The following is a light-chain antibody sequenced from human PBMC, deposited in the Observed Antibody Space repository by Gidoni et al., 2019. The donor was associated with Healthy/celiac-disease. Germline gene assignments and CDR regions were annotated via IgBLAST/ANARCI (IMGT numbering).Light chain of an antibody. CDR3: QQYYVTPLT. CDR2: WAS. CDR1: QSVLYSSNNKNY. Sequence: DIVMTQSPDDLAVSLGERATINCKSSQSVLYSSNNKNYLAWYQQKPGHPPKLLVYWASTRESGVPDRFSGSGSGTDFTLTISSLQAEDVAVYYCQQYYVTPLTFGGGTKVEIK. V-gene: IGKV4-1*01. J-gene: IGKJ4*01.